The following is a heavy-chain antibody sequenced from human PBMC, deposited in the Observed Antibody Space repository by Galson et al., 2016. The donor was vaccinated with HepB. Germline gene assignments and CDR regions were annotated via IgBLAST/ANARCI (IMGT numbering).Heavy chain of an antibody. CDR1: GGSISGFF. V-gene: IGHV4-59*01. Sequence: SETLSLTCSVSGGSISGFFWSWIRQPPGKGLEWIGYIHYSGSTNYNPSLKSRVTMSVDTSKNQLSMKMNSVTSEDTALYYCARYYCEPIACRYFDFWGQGTLVTVAS. CDR3: ARYYCEPIACRYFDF. CDR2: IHYSGST. D-gene: IGHD2-21*01. J-gene: IGHJ4*02.